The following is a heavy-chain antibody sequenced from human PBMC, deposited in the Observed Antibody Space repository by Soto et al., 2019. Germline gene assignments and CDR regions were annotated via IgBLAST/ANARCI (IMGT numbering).Heavy chain of an antibody. J-gene: IGHJ4*02. D-gene: IGHD3-3*01. V-gene: IGHV4-34*01. CDR3: ARFLEWSKNFDY. Sequence: SETLSLTCAVYGGSFSGYYWSWIRQPPGKGLEWIGEINHSGSTNYNPSLKSRVTISVDTSKNQFSLKLSSVTAADTAVYYCARFLEWSKNFDYWGQGTLVTVSS. CDR2: INHSGST. CDR1: GGSFSGYY.